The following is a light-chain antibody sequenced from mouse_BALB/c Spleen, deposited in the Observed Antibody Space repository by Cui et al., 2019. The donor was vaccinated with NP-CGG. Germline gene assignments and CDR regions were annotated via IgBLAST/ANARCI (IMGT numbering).Light chain of an antibody. V-gene: IGLV1*01. CDR3: ALWYSNHWV. CDR2: GTN. J-gene: IGLJ1*01. CDR1: TGAVTTSNY. Sequence: QAVVPHDSALTTSPGETVTLTCRSSTGAVTTSNYANWVQEKPDHLFTGLIGGTNNRAPGVPARFSGSLIGDKAALTITGAQTEDEAIYFCALWYSNHWVFGGGTKLTVL.